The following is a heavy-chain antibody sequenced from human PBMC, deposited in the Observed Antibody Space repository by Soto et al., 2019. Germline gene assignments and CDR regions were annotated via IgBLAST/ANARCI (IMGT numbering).Heavy chain of an antibody. V-gene: IGHV1-18*04. CDR3: ARAPYYDILTGYRNQYYHYYGMDV. CDR2: ISAYNGNT. D-gene: IGHD3-9*01. CDR1: GYTFITYG. J-gene: IGHJ6*02. Sequence: ASVKVSCKASGYTFITYGINWVRQAPGQGPEWMGWISAYNGNTNYAQKFQGRVTMTTDTPTSTAYMELSSLRSEDTAVYYCARAPYYDILTGYRNQYYHYYGMDVWGQGTTVTVSS.